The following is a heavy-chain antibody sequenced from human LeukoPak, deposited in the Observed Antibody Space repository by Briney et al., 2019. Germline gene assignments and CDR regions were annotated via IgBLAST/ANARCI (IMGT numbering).Heavy chain of an antibody. J-gene: IGHJ4*02. CDR2: ISRSGSTI. D-gene: IGHD3-22*01. V-gene: IGHV3-48*03. Sequence: SGGSLRLSCAASGFTFSSYEMNWVRPAPGKGLVWGSYISRSGSTIYYADSVEGRFTISRDNAKNTLYLQMNSLRAEDTAVYYCASENPYNRSDYYRHKASDYWGQGTLVTVSS. CDR1: GFTFSSYE. CDR3: ASENPYNRSDYYRHKASDY.